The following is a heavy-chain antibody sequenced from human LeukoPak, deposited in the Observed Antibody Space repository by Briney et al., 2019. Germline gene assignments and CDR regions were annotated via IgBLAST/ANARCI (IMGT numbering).Heavy chain of an antibody. V-gene: IGHV3-7*01. Sequence: GGSLRLSCAASGFTFSSYSMNWVRQAPGKGLEWVANIKQDGSEKYYVDSVKGRFTISRDNAKNSLYLQMNSLRAEDTAVYYCARDDGYSGSYCHWGQGTLVTVSS. CDR3: ARDDGYSGSYCH. J-gene: IGHJ4*02. CDR1: GFTFSSYS. CDR2: IKQDGSEK. D-gene: IGHD1-26*01.